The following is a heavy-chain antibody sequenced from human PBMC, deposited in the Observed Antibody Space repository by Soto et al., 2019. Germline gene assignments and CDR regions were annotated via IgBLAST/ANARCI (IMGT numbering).Heavy chain of an antibody. J-gene: IGHJ3*02. CDR1: GFTFSSYA. CDR2: ISGSGGST. CDR3: AKDVGYYGGSPLEI. V-gene: IGHV3-23*01. Sequence: GRSLRLSCAASGFTFSSYAMSCVRQAPGKGLEWVSAISGSGGSTYYADSVKGRFTISRDNSKNTLYLQMNSLRAEDTAVDYCAKDVGYYGGSPLEIWAPGTMVTVSS. D-gene: IGHD2-15*01.